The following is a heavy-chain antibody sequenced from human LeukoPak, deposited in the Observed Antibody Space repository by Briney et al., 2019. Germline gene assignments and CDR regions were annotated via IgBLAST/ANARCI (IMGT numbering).Heavy chain of an antibody. Sequence: GGSLRLSCAASGFTFSSYWMHWVRQAPGKGLVWVSRINSDGSSTRYADSVKGRFTISRDNTKNTLYLQMNSLRAEDTAVYYCARGAAMVRGNPGRYFDYWGQGTLVTVSS. D-gene: IGHD3-10*01. J-gene: IGHJ4*02. CDR2: INSDGSST. V-gene: IGHV3-74*01. CDR1: GFTFSSYW. CDR3: ARGAAMVRGNPGRYFDY.